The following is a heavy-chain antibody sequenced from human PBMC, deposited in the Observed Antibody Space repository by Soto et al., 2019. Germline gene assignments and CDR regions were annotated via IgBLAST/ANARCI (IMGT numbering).Heavy chain of an antibody. CDR1: GFTFSSYG. CDR2: IWYDGSNK. V-gene: IGHV3-33*01. Sequence: QVQLVESGGGVVQPGRSLRLSCAASGFTFSSYGMHWVRQAPGKGLEWVAVIWYDGSNKYYADSVKGRFTITRDNSKNPLYLPMNSLRAEDTAVYYCARDGSCSGGSFYSVPVFDYWGQGTLVTVSS. J-gene: IGHJ4*02. CDR3: ARDGSCSGGSFYSVPVFDY. D-gene: IGHD2-15*01.